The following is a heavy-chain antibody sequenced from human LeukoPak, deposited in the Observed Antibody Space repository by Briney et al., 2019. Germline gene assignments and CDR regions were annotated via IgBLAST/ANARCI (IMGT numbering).Heavy chain of an antibody. CDR1: GGSISSYY. CDR2: IYYIGST. Sequence: SETLSLTCTVSGGSISSYYWSWIRQPPGKGLEWIGYIYYIGSTNYNPSLKSRVTISVDTSKNQLSLRLSSVTAADTAVYYCARAAPYGSGSYYNRPYYYYMDVWGKGTTVTVSS. J-gene: IGHJ6*03. CDR3: ARAAPYGSGSYYNRPYYYYMDV. V-gene: IGHV4-59*01. D-gene: IGHD3-10*01.